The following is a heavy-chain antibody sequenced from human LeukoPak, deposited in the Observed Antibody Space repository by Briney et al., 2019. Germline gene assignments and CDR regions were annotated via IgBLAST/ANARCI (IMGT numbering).Heavy chain of an antibody. V-gene: IGHV3-53*01. Sequence: PGGSLRLSCAASGFTVSSNCMSWARQAPGKGLEWVSVIYSGGSTYYADSVKGRFTISRDNSKNTLYLQMNSLRAEDTAVYYCARAHTYYYDSSGYPTSLFDYWGQGTLVTVSS. CDR3: ARAHTYYYDSSGYPTSLFDY. D-gene: IGHD3-22*01. CDR1: GFTVSSNC. CDR2: IYSGGST. J-gene: IGHJ4*02.